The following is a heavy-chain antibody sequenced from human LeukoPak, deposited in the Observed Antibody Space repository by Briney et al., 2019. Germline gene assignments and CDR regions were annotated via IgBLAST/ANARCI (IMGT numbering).Heavy chain of an antibody. CDR3: ARPDDILTYGMDV. J-gene: IGHJ6*02. Sequence: ASVKVSCKASGYTFTSYYMHWVRQAPGQGLEWMGIINPSGGSTSYAQKLQGRVTMTTDTSTSTAYMELRSLRSDDTAVYYCARPDDILTYGMDVWGQGTTVTVSS. V-gene: IGHV1-46*01. CDR2: INPSGGST. D-gene: IGHD3-9*01. CDR1: GYTFTSYY.